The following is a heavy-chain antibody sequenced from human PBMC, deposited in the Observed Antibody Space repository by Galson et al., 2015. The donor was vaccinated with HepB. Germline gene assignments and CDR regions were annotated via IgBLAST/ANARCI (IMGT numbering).Heavy chain of an antibody. CDR1: GFTFSAYW. Sequence: SLRLSCAASGFTFSAYWMSWVRQVPGKGLEWVADVNLDGSEMYYADYVKGRFTISRDNAERSGSLHMYSLRAEDTALYYCAREVMIRTLAHKTPDYWGQGTLVTVSS. D-gene: IGHD3-16*01. J-gene: IGHJ4*02. CDR3: AREVMIRTLAHKTPDY. CDR2: VNLDGSEM. V-gene: IGHV3-7*03.